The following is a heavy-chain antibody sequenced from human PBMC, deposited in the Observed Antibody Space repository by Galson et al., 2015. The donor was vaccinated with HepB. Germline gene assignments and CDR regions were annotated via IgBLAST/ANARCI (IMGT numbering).Heavy chain of an antibody. J-gene: IGHJ4*02. D-gene: IGHD1-26*01. CDR2: IHSKSDGGAT. CDR1: GFNFRAAW. V-gene: IGHV3-15*01. CDR3: VTDLEQSGSYIY. Sequence: LRLSCAASGFNFRAAWMTWIRQPPGKGLEWVGRIHSKSDGGATEYSPPVKGRFSLSRDDSRKTLYLQMNSLKRDGTGVYYCVTDLEQSGSYIYWGQGTLVTVFS.